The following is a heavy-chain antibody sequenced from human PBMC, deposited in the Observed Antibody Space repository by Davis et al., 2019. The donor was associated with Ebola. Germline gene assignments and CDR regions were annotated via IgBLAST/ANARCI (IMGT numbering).Heavy chain of an antibody. CDR3: ARESLGGMDV. CDR1: GFTFSSYD. V-gene: IGHV3-13*01. CDR2: IGGAGDT. D-gene: IGHD3-16*01. Sequence: GGSLRLSCAASGFTFSSYDMHWVRQATGKGLEWVSAIGGAGDTYYPGSVKGRFTISRENAKNSLYLQINSLRAGDTAVYYCARESLGGMDVWGKGTTVTVSS. J-gene: IGHJ6*04.